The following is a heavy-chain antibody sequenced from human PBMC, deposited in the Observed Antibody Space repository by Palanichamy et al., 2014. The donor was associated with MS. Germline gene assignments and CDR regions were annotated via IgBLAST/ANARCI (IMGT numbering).Heavy chain of an antibody. CDR1: GFTFSSYG. D-gene: IGHD3-10*01. Sequence: QVQLVESGGGVVQPGRSLRLSCAASGFTFSSYGMHWVRQAPGKGLEWVAVIWYDGSSKYYADSVKGRFTISRDNSKNTLYLQMNSLRAEDTAVYYCARDLSLMVRGVNVYGMDVWGQGTTVTVSS. CDR2: IWYDGSSK. V-gene: IGHV3-33*01. J-gene: IGHJ6*02. CDR3: ARDLSLMVRGVNVYGMDV.